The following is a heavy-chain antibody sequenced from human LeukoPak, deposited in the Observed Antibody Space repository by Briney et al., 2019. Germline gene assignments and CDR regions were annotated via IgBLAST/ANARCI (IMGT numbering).Heavy chain of an antibody. CDR2: IRYDGSNK. CDR3: ARGADGVSSNSRGWFDP. D-gene: IGHD2-15*01. V-gene: IGHV3-30*02. J-gene: IGHJ5*02. Sequence: GGSLRLSCAASGFTFSGYGMHWVRQAPGKGLEWVAFIRYDGSNKYYADSVKGRITISRDNSKKRLYLQMNSLRAEDTAVYSCARGADGVSSNSRGWFDPWGQGTLVTVSS. CDR1: GFTFSGYG.